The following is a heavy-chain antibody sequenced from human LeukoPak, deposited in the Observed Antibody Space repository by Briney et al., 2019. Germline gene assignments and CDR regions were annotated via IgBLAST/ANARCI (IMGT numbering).Heavy chain of an antibody. J-gene: IGHJ5*02. Sequence: SVKVSCKASGATFSSYAINWVRQAPGQGLEWMGRIIPMLGTVNYAQKFQGRVTIIADKFTSTAYMEVSSLRSEDTAVYYCARVYSSGYSNWFDPWGQGTLVTVSS. V-gene: IGHV1-69*04. CDR3: ARVYSSGYSNWFDP. D-gene: IGHD3-22*01. CDR2: IIPMLGTV. CDR1: GATFSSYA.